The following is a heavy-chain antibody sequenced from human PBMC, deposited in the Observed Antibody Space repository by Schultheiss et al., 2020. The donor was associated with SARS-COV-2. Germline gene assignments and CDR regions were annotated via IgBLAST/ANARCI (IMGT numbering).Heavy chain of an antibody. CDR1: GFTFSSYA. CDR3: AKDSGIVVPAAILGAFDI. Sequence: RGSLRLSCAASGFTFSSYAMSWVRQAPGKGLEWVSAISGSGGSTYYADSVKGRFTISRDNSKNTLYLQMNSLRAEDTAVYYCAKDSGIVVPAAILGAFDIWGQGTMVTVSS. CDR2: ISGSGGST. D-gene: IGHD2-2*02. J-gene: IGHJ3*02. V-gene: IGHV3-23*01.